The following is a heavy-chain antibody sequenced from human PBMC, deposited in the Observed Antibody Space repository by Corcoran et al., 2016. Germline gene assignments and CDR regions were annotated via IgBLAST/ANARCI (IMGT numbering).Heavy chain of an antibody. D-gene: IGHD3-16*01. CDR2: INWNGASI. J-gene: IGHJ4*02. V-gene: IGHV3-43D*03. CDR3: AGYDDVWGVFDY. CDR1: GFSFDDYA. Sequence: EVQLVASGGVVVQPGGSLRLSCAASGFSFDDYAMHWVRQAPGKGLEWVSLINWNGASIYYADSVKGRFTISRDNAKNSLYLQMNSLRAEDTAVYYCAGYDDVWGVFDYWGQGTLVTVSS.